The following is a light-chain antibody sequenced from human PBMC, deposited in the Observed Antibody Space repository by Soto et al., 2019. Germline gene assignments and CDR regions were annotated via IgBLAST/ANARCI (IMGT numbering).Light chain of an antibody. CDR1: SSNIGAGYD. J-gene: IGLJ1*01. CDR3: QSYDSSLSGYV. Sequence: QSVLTQPPSVSGAPWQRVTISCTGSSSNIGAGYDVHWYQQLPGTAPKPLIYGNSNRPSEVPDRFSGSKSGTSASLAITGLQAEDEADYYCQSYDSSLSGYVFGTGTKVTVL. V-gene: IGLV1-40*01. CDR2: GNS.